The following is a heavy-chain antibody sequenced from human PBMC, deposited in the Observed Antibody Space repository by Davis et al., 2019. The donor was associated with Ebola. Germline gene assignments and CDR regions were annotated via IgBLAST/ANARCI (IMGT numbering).Heavy chain of an antibody. CDR3: ARGGGSSWFAY. CDR2: ISGSGGST. J-gene: IGHJ5*01. D-gene: IGHD6-13*01. Sequence: GESLKISCAASGFTFSDYYMSWVRQAPGKGLEWVSAISGSGGSTYYADSVKGWFAISRDNSKDTLYLQMNSLRIEDTGVYYCARGGGSSWFAYWGQGTLVSVSS. CDR1: GFTFSDYY. V-gene: IGHV3-23*01.